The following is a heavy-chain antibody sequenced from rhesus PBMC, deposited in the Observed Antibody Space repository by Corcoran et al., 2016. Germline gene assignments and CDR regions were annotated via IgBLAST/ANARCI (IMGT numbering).Heavy chain of an antibody. CDR3: ARGTTSFDY. J-gene: IGHJ4*01. Sequence: QVQLQESGPGLVKPSETLSLTCAVSGGSISSNYWSWLRQPPGKGLEWIGRIYGSGSSTNDNPALKSRGTLSGDTAKNQLSLKLSSVTAADTAVYYCARGTTSFDYWGQGVLVTVSS. CDR1: GGSISSNY. V-gene: IGHV4S11*01. D-gene: IGHD2-2*01. CDR2: IYGSGSST.